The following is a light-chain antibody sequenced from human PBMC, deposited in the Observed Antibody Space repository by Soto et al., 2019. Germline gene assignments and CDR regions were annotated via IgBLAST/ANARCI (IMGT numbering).Light chain of an antibody. J-gene: IGKJ4*01. CDR1: QSLLHSNGYNY. CDR2: LGS. CDR3: MQGLQPPLT. V-gene: IGKV2-28*01. Sequence: DIVMTQSPLSLPVTPGEPASISCRSSQSLLHSNGYNYLDWYLQKPGQSPQLLIYLGSNRASGVPDRFSGSGSGTHFTLTISRVEAEDVGVYYCMQGLQPPLTFGGGTKVDIK.